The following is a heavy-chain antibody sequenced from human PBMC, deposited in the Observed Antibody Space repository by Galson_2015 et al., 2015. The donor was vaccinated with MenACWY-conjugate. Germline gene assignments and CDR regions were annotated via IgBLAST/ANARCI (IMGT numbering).Heavy chain of an antibody. J-gene: IGHJ4*02. D-gene: IGHD3-16*01. Sequence: QSGAEVKKPGESLTISCTGSGYSFTSYWIGWVRQMPGKGLVWMGIIYPGDSDTRYSPSFQGQVTISADKSISTAYLQWSSLKASDTAMYYCARLGDYIWGSNYYFDYWGQGTLVTVSS. CDR2: IYPGDSDT. CDR1: GYSFTSYW. V-gene: IGHV5-51*01. CDR3: ARLGDYIWGSNYYFDY.